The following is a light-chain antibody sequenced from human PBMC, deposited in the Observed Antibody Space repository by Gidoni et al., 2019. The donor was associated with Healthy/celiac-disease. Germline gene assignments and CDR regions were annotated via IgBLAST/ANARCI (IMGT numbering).Light chain of an antibody. CDR2: EVS. CDR3: SSYTSSSTPYV. CDR1: SSDVGGYNY. V-gene: IGLV2-14*01. Sequence: QSALTQPASVSGSPGQSITISCTGTSSDVGGYNYVSWYQQHPGKAPKLMIYEVSNRPSGVFNRFSGSKSGNTASLNISGLQAEDEADYYCSSYTSSSTPYVFGTGTKVTVL. J-gene: IGLJ1*01.